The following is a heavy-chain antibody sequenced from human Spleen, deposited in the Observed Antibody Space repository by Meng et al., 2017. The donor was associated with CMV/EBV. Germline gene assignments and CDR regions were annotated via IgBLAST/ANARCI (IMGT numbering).Heavy chain of an antibody. J-gene: IGHJ4*02. CDR1: FTVSSNY. CDR2: IYSGGST. D-gene: IGHD3-3*01. V-gene: IGHV3-53*05. Sequence: FTVSSNYMSWVRQAPGKGLEWVSVIYSGGSTYYVDSVKGRFTISRDSSKNTLYLQMNSLRGDDTAVYYCARDRVPGYDVWSGYFELFWGQGTLVTVSS. CDR3: ARDRVPGYDVWSGYFELF.